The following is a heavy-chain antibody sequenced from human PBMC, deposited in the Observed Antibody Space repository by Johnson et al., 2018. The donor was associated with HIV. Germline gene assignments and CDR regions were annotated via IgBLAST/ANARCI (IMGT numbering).Heavy chain of an antibody. J-gene: IGHJ3*02. CDR3: ARAVGVGATAMDDAFEI. V-gene: IGHV3-66*01. CDR1: GITVSSNY. Sequence: VQLVESGGGLVKPGGSLRLSCVASGITVSSNYMSWVRQAPGKGLEWVSVISGSGGSTYYADSVKGRFTISRDNSKNTLYLQMNSLRAGDTAAYYCARAVGVGATAMDDAFEIWGQGTMVTVSS. CDR2: ISGSGGST. D-gene: IGHD1-26*01.